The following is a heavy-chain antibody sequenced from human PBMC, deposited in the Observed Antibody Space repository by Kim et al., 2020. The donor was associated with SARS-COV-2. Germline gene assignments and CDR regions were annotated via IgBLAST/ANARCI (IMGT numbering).Heavy chain of an antibody. CDR2: IRSGANDR. D-gene: IGHD2-21*02. J-gene: IGHJ4*02. CDR3: TRDACRGDCYSAFDL. Sequence: GGSLRLSCAASAFDFSGYTMHWVRQAPGKGLEWVSYIRSGANDRSYTDSVKGRFTISRDNARRSLHLQMNGLTDEDTAVYYCTRDACRGDCYSAFDLWGQGILVTVSS. V-gene: IGHV3-48*02. CDR1: AFDFSGYT.